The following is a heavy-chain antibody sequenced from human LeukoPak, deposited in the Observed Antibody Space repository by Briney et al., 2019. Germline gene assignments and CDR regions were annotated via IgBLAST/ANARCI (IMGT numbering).Heavy chain of an antibody. V-gene: IGHV3-48*03. CDR2: ISSSGSTI. Sequence: GGSLRLSCAASGFTFSSYEMNWVRQAPGKGLEWVSYISSSGSTIYYADSVKGRFTVSRDNAKNSLYLQMNSLRAEDTAVYYCARDSLYLYDYGDDGDAFDIWGQGTMVTVSS. J-gene: IGHJ3*02. CDR3: ARDSLYLYDYGDDGDAFDI. CDR1: GFTFSSYE. D-gene: IGHD4-17*01.